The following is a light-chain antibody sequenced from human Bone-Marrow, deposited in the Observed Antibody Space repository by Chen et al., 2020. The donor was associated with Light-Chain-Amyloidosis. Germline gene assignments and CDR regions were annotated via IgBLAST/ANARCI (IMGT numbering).Light chain of an antibody. V-gene: IGLV2-14*01. J-gene: IGLJ1*01. CDR3: SSYTITNTLV. CDR1: SSDVGVDNH. CDR2: EVT. Sequence: QSALTHPASVSGSPGQSITISCTGTSSDVGVDNHVSWYQQHPDKAPKLMIYEVTNRPSWVPDRFSGSKSDNTASLTISGLQTEDEADYFCSSYTITNTLVFGSGTRVTVL.